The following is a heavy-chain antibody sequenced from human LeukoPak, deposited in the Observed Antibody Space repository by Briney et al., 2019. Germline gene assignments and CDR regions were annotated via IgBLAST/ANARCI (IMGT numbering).Heavy chain of an antibody. V-gene: IGHV1-69*01. D-gene: IGHD4-23*01. J-gene: IGHJ4*02. CDR2: IIPMFGTA. CDR3: AREPLDSGGNAFDY. CDR1: GGSFSSYV. Sequence: SVKVSCKASGGSFSSYVISWVRQAPGQGLEWMGGIIPMFGTASYAQKFQGRVTVTADESTSTAYMELSSLRSEDTAVYYCAREPLDSGGNAFDYWGQGTLVTVSS.